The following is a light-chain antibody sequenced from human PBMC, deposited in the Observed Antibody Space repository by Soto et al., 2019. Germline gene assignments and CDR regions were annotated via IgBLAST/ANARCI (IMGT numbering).Light chain of an antibody. J-gene: IGKJ4*01. V-gene: IGKV3-15*01. Sequence: EIVMTQSPATVSVSPGERATLSCRASQSVNSNLAWYQQKPGQAPRLLIYGVSTRATGVPVRFSGSGSGTEFTLTISSLQYEDFAVYCCKQYNKWPPLTFGGGTKVEIK. CDR1: QSVNSN. CDR3: KQYNKWPPLT. CDR2: GVS.